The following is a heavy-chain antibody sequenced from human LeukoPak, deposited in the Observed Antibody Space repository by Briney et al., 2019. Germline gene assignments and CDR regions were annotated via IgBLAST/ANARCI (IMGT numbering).Heavy chain of an antibody. CDR1: AGSISSSSYS. CDR2: IYHSGST. Sequence: SETPSLTCTVSAGSISSSSYSWGWIRQPPGKGLEWIGSIYHSGSTYYNPSLKSRVTISVDTSKNQFSLKLSSVTAADTAVYYCARVLKGRAPFDYWGQGTLVTVSS. V-gene: IGHV4-39*07. CDR3: ARVLKGRAPFDY. J-gene: IGHJ4*02.